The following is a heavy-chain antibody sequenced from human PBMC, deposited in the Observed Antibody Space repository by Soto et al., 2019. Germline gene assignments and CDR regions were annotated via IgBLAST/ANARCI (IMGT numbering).Heavy chain of an antibody. J-gene: IGHJ4*02. CDR3: ARDGSYCSGGSCYSFVF. Sequence: ASVKVSCKASGYRFTNYAMHWVRQAPGQSLEWMGWINAGNGNTKYSQRFQGRVTITRDTSASTVYMELSSLRSEDTAVYYCARDGSYCSGGSCYSFVFWGQGTLVTVS. CDR1: GYRFTNYA. CDR2: INAGNGNT. D-gene: IGHD2-15*01. V-gene: IGHV1-3*01.